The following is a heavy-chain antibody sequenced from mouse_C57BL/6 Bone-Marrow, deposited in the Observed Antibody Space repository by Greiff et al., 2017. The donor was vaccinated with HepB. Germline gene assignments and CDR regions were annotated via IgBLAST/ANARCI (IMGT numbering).Heavy chain of an antibody. CDR2: IDPENGDT. CDR3: TTGDYAY. Sequence: VQLQQSGPELVKPGASVKISCKASGYAFSSSWMNWVKQRPEQGLEWIGWIDPENGDTEYASKFQGKATITADTSSNTAYLQLSSLTSEDTAVYYCTTGDYAYWGQGTTLTVSS. CDR1: GYAFSSSW. J-gene: IGHJ2*01. V-gene: IGHV14-4*01. D-gene: IGHD2-4*01.